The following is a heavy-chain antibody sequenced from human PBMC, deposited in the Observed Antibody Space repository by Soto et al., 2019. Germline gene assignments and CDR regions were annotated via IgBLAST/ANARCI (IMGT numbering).Heavy chain of an antibody. D-gene: IGHD2-2*01. CDR3: ARGYTSHDY. CDR1: GCSINNNY. CDR2: IYSSGST. J-gene: IGHJ4*02. V-gene: IGHV4-59*01. Sequence: PSETLSLTCTVSGCSINNNYWSWIRQPPGKGLEWIGYIYSSGSTKYNPSLRSRVTISLDTSKNQFSLKLSSVTAADTAVYYCARGYTSHDYWGQGTLVTVS.